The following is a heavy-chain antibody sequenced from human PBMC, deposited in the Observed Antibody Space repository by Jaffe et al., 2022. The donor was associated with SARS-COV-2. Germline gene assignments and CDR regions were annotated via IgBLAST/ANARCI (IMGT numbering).Heavy chain of an antibody. D-gene: IGHD6-19*01. CDR3: ARHYFGSGRPHDAFDI. J-gene: IGHJ3*02. CDR1: GGSISSYY. CDR2: IYYSGST. Sequence: QVQLQESGPGLVKPSETLSLTCTVSGGSISSYYWSWIRQPPGKGLEWIGYIYYSGSTNYNPSLKSRVTISVDTSKNQFSLKLSSVTAADTAVYYCARHYFGSGRPHDAFDIWGQGTMVTVSS. V-gene: IGHV4-59*08.